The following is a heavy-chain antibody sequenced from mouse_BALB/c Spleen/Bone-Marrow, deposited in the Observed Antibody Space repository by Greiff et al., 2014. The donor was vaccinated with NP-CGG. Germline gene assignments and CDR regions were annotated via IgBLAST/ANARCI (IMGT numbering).Heavy chain of an antibody. J-gene: IGHJ2*01. Sequence: DLVKPGASVKLSCKASGYTFTSYWINWVKQRPGQGLEWIGRIDPGSGSISYNEMFKAKATLTVDKSSSTAYIQLPSLSSEDSAVYFCAREYDDYYFFGCWGQRTTITGSS. CDR3: AREYDDYYFFGC. CDR2: IDPGSGSI. CDR1: GYTFTSYW. D-gene: IGHD2-3*01. V-gene: IGHV1S41*01.